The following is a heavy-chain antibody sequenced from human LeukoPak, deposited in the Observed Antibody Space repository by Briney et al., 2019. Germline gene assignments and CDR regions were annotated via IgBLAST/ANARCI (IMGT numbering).Heavy chain of an antibody. CDR3: ATTYSSGWYGDY. CDR1: GFTFSSYA. CDR2: ISGSGGST. V-gene: IGHV3-23*01. D-gene: IGHD6-19*01. J-gene: IGHJ4*02. Sequence: PGGSLRLSCAASGFTFSSYAMSWVRQAPGKGLEWVSAISGSGGSTYYADSVKGRFTISKDNSKNTLYLQMNSLRAEDTAVYYCATTYSSGWYGDYWGQGTLVTVSS.